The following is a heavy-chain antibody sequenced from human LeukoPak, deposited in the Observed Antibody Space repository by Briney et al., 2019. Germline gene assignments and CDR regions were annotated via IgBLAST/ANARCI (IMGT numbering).Heavy chain of an antibody. CDR1: GGSISSYY. V-gene: IGHV4-59*08. CDR2: IYYSGST. Sequence: SETLSLTCTVSGGSISSYYWSWIRQPPGKGLEWIGYIYYSGSTNYNPSLKSRVTISVDTSKNQFSLKLSSVTAADTAVYYCARLSNYYDSSGYIDYWSQGTLVTVSS. J-gene: IGHJ4*02. CDR3: ARLSNYYDSSGYIDY. D-gene: IGHD3-22*01.